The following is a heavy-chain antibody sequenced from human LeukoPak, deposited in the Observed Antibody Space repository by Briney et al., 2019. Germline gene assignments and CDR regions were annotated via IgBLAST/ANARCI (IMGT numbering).Heavy chain of an antibody. Sequence: ASVKVSCKVSGYTLTELSMHWVRQAPGKGLEWMGGFDPEDGETIYAQKFQGRVTMTEDTSTDTAYMELSSLRSEDTAVYYCARESLGSGMVYFVSYYYGMDVWGQGTTVTVTS. D-gene: IGHD5-18*01. J-gene: IGHJ6*02. V-gene: IGHV1-24*01. CDR1: GYTLTELS. CDR3: ARESLGSGMVYFVSYYYGMDV. CDR2: FDPEDGET.